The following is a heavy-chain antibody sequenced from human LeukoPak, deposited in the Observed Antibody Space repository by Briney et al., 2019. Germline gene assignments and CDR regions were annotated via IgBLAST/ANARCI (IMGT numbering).Heavy chain of an antibody. CDR2: IIPIFGTA. Sequence: ASVKVSCKASGYTFTSYGISWVRQAPGQGLEWMGGIIPIFGTANYAQRFQGRVTITADESTSTAYMELSSLRSEDTAVYYCARSPRPHYYDSSGYYSVFDYWGQGTLVTVSS. V-gene: IGHV1-69*13. CDR1: GYTFTSYG. J-gene: IGHJ4*02. D-gene: IGHD3-22*01. CDR3: ARSPRPHYYDSSGYYSVFDY.